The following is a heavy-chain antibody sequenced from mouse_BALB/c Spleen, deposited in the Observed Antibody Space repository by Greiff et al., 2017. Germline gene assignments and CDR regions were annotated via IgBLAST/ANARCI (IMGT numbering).Heavy chain of an antibody. CDR2: IWRGGST. V-gene: IGHV2-5-1*01. CDR3: AKNGYGNYVGAMDY. Sequence: VKLVESGPSLVQPSQSLSITCTVSGFSLTSYGVHWVRQSPGKGLEWLGVIWRGGSTDYNAAFMSRLSITKDNSKSQVFFKMNSLQADDTAIYYCAKNGYGNYVGAMDYWGQGTSVTVSS. J-gene: IGHJ4*01. CDR1: GFSLTSYG. D-gene: IGHD2-1*01.